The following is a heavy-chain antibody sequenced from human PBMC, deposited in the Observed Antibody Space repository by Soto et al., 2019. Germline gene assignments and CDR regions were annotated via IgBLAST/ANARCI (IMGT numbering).Heavy chain of an antibody. CDR2: ITYSGST. CDR3: ARHLSVRGYEYYFDH. CDR1: GGSISSSDYY. V-gene: IGHV4-39*01. J-gene: IGHJ4*02. D-gene: IGHD5-12*01. Sequence: QLQLQESGPGLVRPSETLSLTCTVSGGSISSSDYYCAWVRQPPGKGLEWIANITYSGSTYYNPSLKGRVAISVDTSASQVSLKVTSVTAADTAVDYCARHLSVRGYEYYFDHWGQGTLVTVSS.